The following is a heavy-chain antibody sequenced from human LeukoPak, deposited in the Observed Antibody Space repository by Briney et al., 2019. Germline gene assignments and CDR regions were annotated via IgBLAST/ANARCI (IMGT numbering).Heavy chain of an antibody. CDR2: IYTSGST. CDR1: GGSISSGSYY. Sequence: SETLSLTCTVSGGSISSGSYYWSWIRQPAGKGLEWIGRIYTSGSTNYNPSLKSRVTISVDTSKNQFSLKLSSVTAADMAVYYCARGVVVVPAAIGYFDYWGQGTLVTVSS. CDR3: ARGVVVVPAAIGYFDY. V-gene: IGHV4-61*02. D-gene: IGHD2-2*02. J-gene: IGHJ4*02.